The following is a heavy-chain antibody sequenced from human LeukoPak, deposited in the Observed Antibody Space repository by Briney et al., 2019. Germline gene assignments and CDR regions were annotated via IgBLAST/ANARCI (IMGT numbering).Heavy chain of an antibody. J-gene: IGHJ4*02. CDR1: GFTFYTYE. Sequence: PGGSLRLSCAASGFTFYTYEMNWVRQAPGKGLEWISYISANGDTIYYADSVRGRFTISRDNAKNSLSLLMNSLRVEDTALYYCVSAYGGLLDYWGQGSLVTVSS. V-gene: IGHV3-48*03. CDR2: ISANGDTI. D-gene: IGHD3-16*01. CDR3: VSAYGGLLDY.